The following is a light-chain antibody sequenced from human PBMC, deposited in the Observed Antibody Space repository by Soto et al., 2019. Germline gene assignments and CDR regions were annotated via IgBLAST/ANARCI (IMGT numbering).Light chain of an antibody. Sequence: QSVLTQPASVSGSPGQSITISCTGTTNDVGAYNYVSWYQHHPGKAPKVMIYGVSNRPSGVSNRFSGSKSGNTYSLTISGLQAEDEADYYCSSLASSSTPWVFGGGTKLTVL. V-gene: IGLV2-14*01. CDR3: SSLASSSTPWV. J-gene: IGLJ3*02. CDR2: GVS. CDR1: TNDVGAYNY.